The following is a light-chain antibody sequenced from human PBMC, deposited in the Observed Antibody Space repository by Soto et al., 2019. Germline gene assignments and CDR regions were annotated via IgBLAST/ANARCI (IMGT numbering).Light chain of an antibody. CDR2: KAS. CDR3: QQYNSYSWA. CDR1: QSISSW. V-gene: IGKV1-5*03. Sequence: DIQMTQSPSTLSASVGDRVTITCRASQSISSWLAWYQQKPGKAPKLLIYKASSLESGVPSRFSGSGSGTEFTLTISSLHPDDFATYSCQQYNSYSWAFGKGTRV. J-gene: IGKJ1*01.